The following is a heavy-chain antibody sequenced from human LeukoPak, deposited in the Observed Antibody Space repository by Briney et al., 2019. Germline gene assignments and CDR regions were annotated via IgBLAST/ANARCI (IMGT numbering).Heavy chain of an antibody. CDR2: INQDGSET. V-gene: IGHV3-7*01. CDR1: GFTFSTYG. J-gene: IGHJ4*02. Sequence: GGSRRLSCTASGFTFSTYGMHWGRQAPGKGLEWVATINQDGSETYYVDSVKGRSTISRDTAKNSTYLQMNSLRAEDTAVYFCARDRNADFWSGYYTNYFDYWGQGTLVTVSS. D-gene: IGHD3-3*01. CDR3: ARDRNADFWSGYYTNYFDY.